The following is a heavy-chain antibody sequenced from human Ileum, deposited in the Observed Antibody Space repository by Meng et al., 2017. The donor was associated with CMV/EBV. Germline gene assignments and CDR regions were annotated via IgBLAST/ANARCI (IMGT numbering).Heavy chain of an antibody. D-gene: IGHD3-22*01. Sequence: GGSLRLSCAASGFTFSNAWMSWVRQAPGKGLEWVGRIKSKSDGGTTDYAAPVKGRLTISRDDSKNTLYLQMNSLRREDTAVYFCARGRVSYSRWSSQGNWGQGALVTVSS. V-gene: IGHV3-15*01. J-gene: IGHJ4*02. CDR1: GFTFSNAW. CDR3: ARGRVSYSRWSSQGN. CDR2: IKSKSDGGTT.